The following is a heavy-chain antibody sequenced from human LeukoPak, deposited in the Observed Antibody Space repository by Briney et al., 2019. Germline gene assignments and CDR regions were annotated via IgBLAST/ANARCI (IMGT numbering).Heavy chain of an antibody. CDR1: ADSISSSSYY. V-gene: IGHV4-39*01. Sequence: SETLSLTCTVSADSISSSSYYWGWIRQPPGEGLEWIGSIYYSGSTYYNPSLRSRVTIAVDTSKNQFSLKLSFVTAADTAVYYCARHRVTGTAYTGFAIWGQGTMVTVSS. J-gene: IGHJ3*02. D-gene: IGHD1-20*01. CDR2: IYYSGST. CDR3: ARHRVTGTAYTGFAI.